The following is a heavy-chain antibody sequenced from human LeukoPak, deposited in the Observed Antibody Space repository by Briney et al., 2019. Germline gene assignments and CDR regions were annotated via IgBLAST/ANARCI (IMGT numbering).Heavy chain of an antibody. CDR3: ARRFTSMVYFDY. CDR1: GYSFPTYW. D-gene: IGHD5-18*01. CDR2: IDPSDSYT. Sequence: GASLKISCKGSGYSFPTYWINWVRQMPGKGLECIGRIDPSDSYTNYSPSFQGHVTIAADKSSSTAHLQWSSLKASDTAMYYCARRFTSMVYFDYWGQGTLVTVSS. V-gene: IGHV5-10-1*01. J-gene: IGHJ4*02.